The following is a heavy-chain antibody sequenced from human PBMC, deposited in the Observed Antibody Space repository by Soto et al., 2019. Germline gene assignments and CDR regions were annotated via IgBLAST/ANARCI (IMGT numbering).Heavy chain of an antibody. CDR1: GFTFSRYA. D-gene: IGHD3-10*01. V-gene: IGHV3-23*01. CDR2: ISSSGSNT. Sequence: GGSLRLSCAASGFTFSRYAMTWVRQGPGKGLECVSVISSSGSNTYYADSVKGRFTISRDNSKHTLYLQMNSLSAEDTAVYYCAKAGSGSYYNRDFDYWGQGTLVTVSS. CDR3: AKAGSGSYYNRDFDY. J-gene: IGHJ4*02.